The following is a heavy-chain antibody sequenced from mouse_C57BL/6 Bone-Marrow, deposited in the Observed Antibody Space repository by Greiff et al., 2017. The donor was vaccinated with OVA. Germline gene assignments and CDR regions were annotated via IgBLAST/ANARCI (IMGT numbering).Heavy chain of an antibody. Sequence: QVQLQQPGAELVKPGASVKMSCKASGYTFTSYWITWVKQRPGQGLEWIGDIYPGSGSTNYNEKFKSKATLTVDTSSSTAYMQLSSLTSEDSAVYYCARMGLIYDGFPHWYFDVWGTGTTVTVSS. J-gene: IGHJ1*03. D-gene: IGHD2-3*01. CDR1: GYTFTSYW. CDR2: IYPGSGST. V-gene: IGHV1-55*01. CDR3: ARMGLIYDGFPHWYFDV.